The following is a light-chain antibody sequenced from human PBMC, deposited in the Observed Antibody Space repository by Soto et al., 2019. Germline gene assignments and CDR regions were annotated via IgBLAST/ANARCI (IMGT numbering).Light chain of an antibody. Sequence: QLVLTQPPSASGTPGQRVTIACSGSSSNIGSTTVKWYQQLPGTAPKLLIYNNNQRPSGVPDRFSGSKSGTSASLAISGLQPEDEADYYCAAWDDSLNGVVFGGGTKLTVL. CDR2: NNN. CDR3: AAWDDSLNGVV. J-gene: IGLJ3*02. V-gene: IGLV1-44*01. CDR1: SSNIGSTT.